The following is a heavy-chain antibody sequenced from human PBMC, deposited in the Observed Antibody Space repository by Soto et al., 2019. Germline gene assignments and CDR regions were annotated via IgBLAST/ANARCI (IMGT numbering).Heavy chain of an antibody. CDR1: GGTFSSYT. CDR2: IIPILGIA. D-gene: IGHD2-15*01. CDR3: ARDLGYCSGGSCYGLLRGNWFDP. J-gene: IGHJ5*02. V-gene: IGHV1-69*10. Sequence: VKVSCKASGGTFSSYTISWVRQAPGQGLEWMGRIIPILGIANYAQKFQGRVTITADKSTSTAYMELSSLRSEDTAVYYCARDLGYCSGGSCYGLLRGNWFDPWGKGTLVTVYS.